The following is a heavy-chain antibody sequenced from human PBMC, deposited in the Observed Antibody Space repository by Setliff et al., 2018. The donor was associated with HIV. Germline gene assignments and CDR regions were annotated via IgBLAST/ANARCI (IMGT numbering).Heavy chain of an antibody. CDR3: ARWHPPYGFWEEDY. CDR2: IYYSGST. J-gene: IGHJ4*02. Sequence: SETLSLTCTVSGGSISSSSYYWGWIRRPPGKGLEWIGSIYYSGSTYYNPSLKSRVTISVDTSKNQFSLKLNSVTAADTAVYYCARWHPPYGFWEEDYWGQGTLVTVSS. CDR1: GGSISSSSYY. V-gene: IGHV4-39*01. D-gene: IGHD3-10*01.